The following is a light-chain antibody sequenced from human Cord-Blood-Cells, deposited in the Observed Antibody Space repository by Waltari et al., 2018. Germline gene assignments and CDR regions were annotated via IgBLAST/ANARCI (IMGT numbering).Light chain of an antibody. Sequence: DIQMTQSPSSVSASVGDRVTITCRASQGISSWLAWYQQKPGKAPKLLIYAASSLQSGVPSRVSGSGSGTDFTLTISSLQPEDYYCQQANSFPWTFGQGTKVEIK. V-gene: IGKV1-12*01. CDR3: QQANSFPWT. CDR2: AAS. CDR1: QGISSW. J-gene: IGKJ1*01.